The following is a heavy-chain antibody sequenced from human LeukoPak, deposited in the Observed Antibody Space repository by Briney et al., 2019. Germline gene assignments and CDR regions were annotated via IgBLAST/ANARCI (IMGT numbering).Heavy chain of an antibody. CDR2: IYPGDSDT. D-gene: IGHD2-2*01. CDR3: ARQAGDIFVVPVTLAPFDY. J-gene: IGHJ4*02. CDR1: GYSFTNYW. V-gene: IGHV5-51*01. Sequence: GESLKISCKGSGYSFTNYWIGWVRQMPGKGLEWMGIIYPGDSDTRYSPSSQGQVTISADKSISTADLQWSSLKASDTAMYYCARQAGDIFVVPVTLAPFDYWGQGTLVTVSS.